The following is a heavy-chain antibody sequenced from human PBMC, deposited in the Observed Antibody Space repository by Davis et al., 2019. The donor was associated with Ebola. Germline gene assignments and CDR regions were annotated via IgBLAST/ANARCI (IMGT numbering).Heavy chain of an antibody. CDR1: GFTFSSYE. D-gene: IGHD3-10*01. V-gene: IGHV4-59*01. J-gene: IGHJ5*02. CDR2: IYYSGST. Sequence: GSLRLSCAASGFTFSSYEMNWVRQAPGKGLEWIGYIYYSGSTNYNPSLKSRVTISVDTSKNQFSLKLSSVTAADTAVYYCARASPSVYYYGSGSYYGDWFDPWGQGTLVTVSS. CDR3: ARASPSVYYYGSGSYYGDWFDP.